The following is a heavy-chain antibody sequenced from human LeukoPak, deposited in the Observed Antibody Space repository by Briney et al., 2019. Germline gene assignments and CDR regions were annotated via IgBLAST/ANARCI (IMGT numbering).Heavy chain of an antibody. CDR3: AREDGYNRFDY. J-gene: IGHJ4*02. CDR1: GYTFTSYD. Sequence: ASVKVSCKASGYTFTSYDINWVRQATGQGLEWMGWINTNTGNPTYAQGFTGRFVFSLDTSVSTAYLQISSLKAEGTAVYYCAREDGYNRFDYWGQGTLVTVSS. V-gene: IGHV7-4-1*02. CDR2: INTNTGNP. D-gene: IGHD5-24*01.